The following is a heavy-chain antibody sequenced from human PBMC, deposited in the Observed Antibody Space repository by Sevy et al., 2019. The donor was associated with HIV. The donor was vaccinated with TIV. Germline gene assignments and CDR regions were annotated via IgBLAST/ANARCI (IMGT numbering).Heavy chain of an antibody. V-gene: IGHV3-33*01. CDR2: IWYDGTNK. CDR3: AREDIRVAGIGYYFHS. J-gene: IGHJ4*02. Sequence: GGSLRLSCVASGFSISGYGMHWVRQAPGKGLEWVAVIWYDGTNKEYADSVKGRFTISRDNSKNTLYLQMNSLRAEDTDVYYCAREDIRVAGIGYYFHSWGQGTLVTVSS. CDR1: GFSISGYG. D-gene: IGHD6-19*01.